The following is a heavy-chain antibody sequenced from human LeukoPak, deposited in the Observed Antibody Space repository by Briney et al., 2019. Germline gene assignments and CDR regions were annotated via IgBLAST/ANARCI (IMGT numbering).Heavy chain of an antibody. D-gene: IGHD3-10*01. CDR1: GFTVSSNY. Sequence: GGSLRLSCAASGFTVSSNYMSWVRQAPGKGLEWVSVIYSGGSTYYADSVKGRFTISRDNSKNALYLQMNSLRAEDTAVYYCARGVSYYYGSGSYHNKYYFDYWGQGTLVTVSS. J-gene: IGHJ4*02. CDR3: ARGVSYYYGSGSYHNKYYFDY. CDR2: IYSGGST. V-gene: IGHV3-53*01.